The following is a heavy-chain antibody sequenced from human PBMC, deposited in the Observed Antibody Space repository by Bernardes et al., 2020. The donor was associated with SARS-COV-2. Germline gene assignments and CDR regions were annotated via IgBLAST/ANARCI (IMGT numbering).Heavy chain of an antibody. Sequence: GGSLRLSCAASGFTFDDYAMHWVRQAPGKGLEWVSGISWNSGSIGYADSVKGRFTISRDNAKNSLYLQMNSLRAEDTALYYCATFIAAAVWGDGMDVWGQGTTVTVSS. CDR2: ISWNSGSI. J-gene: IGHJ6*02. CDR1: GFTFDDYA. D-gene: IGHD6-13*01. CDR3: ATFIAAAVWGDGMDV. V-gene: IGHV3-9*01.